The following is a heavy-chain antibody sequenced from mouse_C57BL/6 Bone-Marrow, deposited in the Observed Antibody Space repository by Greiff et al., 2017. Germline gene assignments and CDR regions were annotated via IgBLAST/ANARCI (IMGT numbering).Heavy chain of an antibody. CDR3: ARGAAQATYAMDY. Sequence: EVKLVESGGGLVQPGGSLKLSCAASGFTFSDYGMAWVRQAPRKGPEWVAFISNLAYSIYYADTVTGRFTISRENAKNTLYLEMSSLRSEDTAMYYCARGAAQATYAMDYWGQGTSVTVSS. J-gene: IGHJ4*01. D-gene: IGHD3-2*02. V-gene: IGHV5-15*01. CDR2: ISNLAYSI. CDR1: GFTFSDYG.